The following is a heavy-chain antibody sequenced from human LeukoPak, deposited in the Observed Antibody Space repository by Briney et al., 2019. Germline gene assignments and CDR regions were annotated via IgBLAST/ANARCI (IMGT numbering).Heavy chain of an antibody. D-gene: IGHD6-13*01. Sequence: GGSLRLSCAATGFTFSNYAMSWVRQAPGKGLEWVSAISGSGGTTYYADSVKGRFTISRDDSKNTLYLQMTSLRADDTAVYYCAKASRYNSCWLGWGQGTLVTVSS. V-gene: IGHV3-23*01. J-gene: IGHJ4*02. CDR3: AKASRYNSCWLG. CDR2: ISGSGGTT. CDR1: GFTFSNYA.